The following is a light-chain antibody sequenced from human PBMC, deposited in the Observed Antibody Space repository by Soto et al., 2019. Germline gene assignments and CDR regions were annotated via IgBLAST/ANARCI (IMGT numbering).Light chain of an antibody. CDR2: GAS. Sequence: EIVLTQSPGTLSLSPGERATLSCSASQSVSSSFLAWYQQKVGQAPSLLIYGASSRATGIPDRFSGSGSGTDFTLTISRLEPEDFAVYYCQQYGSSPRTFGQGTRLEIK. V-gene: IGKV3-20*01. CDR1: QSVSSSF. J-gene: IGKJ5*01. CDR3: QQYGSSPRT.